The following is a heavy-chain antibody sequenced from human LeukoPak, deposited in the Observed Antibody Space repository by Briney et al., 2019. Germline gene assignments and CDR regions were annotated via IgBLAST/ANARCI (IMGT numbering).Heavy chain of an antibody. V-gene: IGHV1-46*01. CDR1: GYTFTSYY. D-gene: IGHD3-22*01. Sequence: GASVKVSCKASGYTFTSYYMHWVRQAPGQGLEWMGIINPSGGSTSYAQKFQGRVTMTRDTSTSTVYMELSSLRSEDTAVYYCARDLDRSYYDSSGYVYWGQGTLVTVSS. CDR3: ARDLDRSYYDSSGYVY. J-gene: IGHJ4*02. CDR2: INPSGGST.